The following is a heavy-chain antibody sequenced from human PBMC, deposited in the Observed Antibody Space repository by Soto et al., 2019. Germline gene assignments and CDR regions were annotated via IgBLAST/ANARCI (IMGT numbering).Heavy chain of an antibody. Sequence: SETLSLTCAVYGGSFSGYYLSWIRQPPGKGLEWIGEINHSGSTNYNPSLKSRVTISVDTSKNQFSLKLSSVTAADTAVYYCARVTMVRTYYYYGMDVWGQGTTVTVSS. D-gene: IGHD3-10*01. CDR1: GGSFSGYY. V-gene: IGHV4-34*01. J-gene: IGHJ6*02. CDR2: INHSGST. CDR3: ARVTMVRTYYYYGMDV.